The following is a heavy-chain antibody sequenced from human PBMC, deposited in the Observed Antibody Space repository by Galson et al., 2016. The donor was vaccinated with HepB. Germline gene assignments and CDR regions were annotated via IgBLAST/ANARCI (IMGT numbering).Heavy chain of an antibody. D-gene: IGHD6-13*01. CDR1: GGSLTTSFYY. CDR2: IYHSGST. CDR3: ATLSVIAAHFDY. Sequence: SETLSLTCSVSGGSLTTSFYYWSWIRQPPGKGLEWIGYIYHSGSTNYNPSLKSRVTISVDTSKNQLSLRLTSVTAADTAVYYCATLSVIAAHFDYWGQGNLVTVSS. V-gene: IGHV4-61*01. J-gene: IGHJ4*02.